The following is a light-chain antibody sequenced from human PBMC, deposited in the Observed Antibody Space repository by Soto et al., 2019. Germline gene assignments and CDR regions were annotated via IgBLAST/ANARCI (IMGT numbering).Light chain of an antibody. Sequence: QSVLTQPRSVSGSPGQSVTISCTGTSSNVGGYSYVSWYQQHPGIAPQLIIYDVTKRPSGVPDRCSGSKSGNTASLTISWLQAEGDYDYYCCSYAGSYSWVFGGGTKLTVL. CDR3: CSYAGSYSWV. CDR2: DVT. V-gene: IGLV2-11*01. CDR1: SSNVGGYSY. J-gene: IGLJ3*02.